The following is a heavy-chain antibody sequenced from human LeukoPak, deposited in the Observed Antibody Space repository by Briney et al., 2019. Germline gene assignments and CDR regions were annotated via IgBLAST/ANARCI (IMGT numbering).Heavy chain of an antibody. CDR2: IASDGNST. CDR3: ARGRPHGNDY. J-gene: IGHJ4*02. D-gene: IGHD4-23*01. V-gene: IGHV3-74*01. CDR1: GCTFSSYW. Sequence: GGSLRLSCAASGCTFSSYWMNWVRQAPGKGLVWVSRIASDGNSTTYADSVKGRFSTSRDNAKNTLYLQMNSLRVEDTAVYYCARGRPHGNDYWGQGTLVTVSS.